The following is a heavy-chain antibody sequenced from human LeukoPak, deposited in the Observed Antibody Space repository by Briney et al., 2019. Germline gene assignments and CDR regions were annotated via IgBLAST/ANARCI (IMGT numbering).Heavy chain of an antibody. D-gene: IGHD2-21*02. CDR2: IYDSGST. J-gene: IGHJ4*02. CDR3: AREAYCGGDCYSGFDY. Sequence: SETLSLTCAVYGGSFSGYYWSWIRQPPGKGLEWIGYIYDSGSTNYNPSLKSRVTISVDTSKNRFSLKLSSVTAADTAVYFCAREAYCGGDCYSGFDYWGQGTLVTVSS. CDR1: GGSFSGYY. V-gene: IGHV4-59*01.